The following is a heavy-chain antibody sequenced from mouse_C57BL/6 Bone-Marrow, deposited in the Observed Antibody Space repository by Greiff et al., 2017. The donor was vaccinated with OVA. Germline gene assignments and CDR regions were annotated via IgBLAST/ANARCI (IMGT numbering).Heavy chain of an antibody. D-gene: IGHD2-4*01. J-gene: IGHJ2*01. Sequence: VQLQQSGAELVRPGTSVKLSCKASGYTFTSYWMHWVKQRPGQGLEWIGVIDPSDSYTNYNQKFKGKATLTVDTSSSTAYMQLSSLTSEDSAVYYCARWVYYDYDGGDYWGQGTTLTVSS. CDR3: ARWVYYDYDGGDY. V-gene: IGHV1-59*01. CDR2: IDPSDSYT. CDR1: GYTFTSYW.